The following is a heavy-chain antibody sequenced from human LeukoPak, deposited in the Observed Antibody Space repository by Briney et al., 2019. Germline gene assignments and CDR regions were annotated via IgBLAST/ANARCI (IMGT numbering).Heavy chain of an antibody. D-gene: IGHD4-23*01. CDR3: ARGNSNFDY. J-gene: IGHJ4*02. CDR2: IYYTGTT. Sequence: SETLSLTCTVSGDSISRYYWSWIRQPPGEGLEWIGYIYYTGTTNYNPSLKSRVTITVDTSKNQFSLKLSSVTAADTAVYYCARGNSNFDYWGQGTLVTVSS. V-gene: IGHV4-59*01. CDR1: GDSISRYY.